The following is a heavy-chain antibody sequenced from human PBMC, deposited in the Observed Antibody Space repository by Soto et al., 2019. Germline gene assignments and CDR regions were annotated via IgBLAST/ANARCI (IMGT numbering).Heavy chain of an antibody. D-gene: IGHD5-18*01. CDR3: AREGRGYSYGSDNYYYYYGMDV. J-gene: IGHJ6*02. CDR2: ISYDGSNK. V-gene: IGHV3-30-3*01. Sequence: QVQLVESGGGVVQPGRSLRLSCAASGFTFSSYAMHWVRQAPGKGLEWVAVISYDGSNKYYADPVKGRFTISRDNSKNTLHLQMNSLRAEDTAVYYCAREGRGYSYGSDNYYYYYGMDVWGQGTTVTVSS. CDR1: GFTFSSYA.